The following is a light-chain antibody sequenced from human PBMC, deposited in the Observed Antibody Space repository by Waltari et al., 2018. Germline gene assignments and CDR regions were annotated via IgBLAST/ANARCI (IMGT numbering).Light chain of an antibody. Sequence: EIVMTQSPATLSVSPGERATLSCRASQSVSSNLAWYQQKPGQAPRLLIYGASNRATGIPARFSGSGSGADFTLIISSLEPEDFAVYYCHQRSNWPLTFGGGTKVEIK. V-gene: IGKV3-11*01. J-gene: IGKJ4*01. CDR1: QSVSSN. CDR2: GAS. CDR3: HQRSNWPLT.